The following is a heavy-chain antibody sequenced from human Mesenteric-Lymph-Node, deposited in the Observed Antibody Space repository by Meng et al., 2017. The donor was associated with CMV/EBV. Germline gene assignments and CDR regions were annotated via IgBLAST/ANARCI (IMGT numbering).Heavy chain of an antibody. V-gene: IGHV3-30*02. CDR1: GFTFSSYG. D-gene: IGHD6-25*01. Sequence: GSLRLSCTASGFTFSSYGMHWVRQAPGKGLEWVAFLWYDGSHQYYADSVKGRFTISRDNSKNTLYLQMNSLRPEDTAVYYCAKDLPPTSSGGGFFEYWGQGTLVTVSS. J-gene: IGHJ4*02. CDR3: AKDLPPTSSGGGFFEY. CDR2: LWYDGSHQ.